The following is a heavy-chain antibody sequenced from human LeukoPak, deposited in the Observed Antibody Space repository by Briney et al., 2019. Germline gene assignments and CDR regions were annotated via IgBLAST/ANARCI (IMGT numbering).Heavy chain of an antibody. CDR2: MCDSGST. Sequence: SETLSLTCTVSGGSISSFCWSWIRQPPGKGLVWIGYMCDSGSTNYNPSLKSRVTISVDTSKNQFSLKVNSVTAADTAMYYCARPLKIVGSTPYYMDVWGQGTTVTVSS. CDR1: GGSISSFC. D-gene: IGHD1-26*01. V-gene: IGHV4-59*08. CDR3: ARPLKIVGSTPYYMDV. J-gene: IGHJ6*03.